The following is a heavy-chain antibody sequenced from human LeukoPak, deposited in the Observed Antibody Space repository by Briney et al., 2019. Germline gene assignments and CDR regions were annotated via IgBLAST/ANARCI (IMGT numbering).Heavy chain of an antibody. V-gene: IGHV3-7*01. D-gene: IGHD3-16*01. CDR3: GRDPDHGAVDY. CDR2: IKQDGSEK. J-gene: IGHJ4*02. CDR1: GFTLSSYA. Sequence: GGSLRLSCAASGFTLSSYAMSWVRQAPGKGLEWVANIKQDGSEKYYVDSVKGRFSISRDNAKNSLYLQMNSLRVEDTAVYYCGRDPDHGAVDYWGQGTLVTVSS.